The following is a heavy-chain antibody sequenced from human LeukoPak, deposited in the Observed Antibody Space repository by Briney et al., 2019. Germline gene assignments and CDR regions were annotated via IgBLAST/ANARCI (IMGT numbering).Heavy chain of an antibody. Sequence: GGSRRLSCAASAFTFSSYSMNSVRQAPGKGLDYVSPISSSSSYIYYADSVKGRFTISRDNAKNSLYLQMNSLRAEDTAVYYCARESAVVYGSGSYLGYWGQGTLVTVSS. D-gene: IGHD3-10*01. V-gene: IGHV3-21*01. J-gene: IGHJ4*02. CDR2: ISSSSSYI. CDR3: ARESAVVYGSGSYLGY. CDR1: AFTFSSYS.